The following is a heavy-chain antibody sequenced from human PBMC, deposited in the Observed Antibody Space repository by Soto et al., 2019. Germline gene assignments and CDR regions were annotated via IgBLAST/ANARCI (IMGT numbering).Heavy chain of an antibody. Sequence: ASVKVSCKASGYTFTMYSMHWVRQAPGQGLEWMGIINPSGGSTTYAQKFQGRVIMTRDTSTSTVYMELSSLRSEDTAVFYCAREGVIAASDYWGQGTPVTVSS. J-gene: IGHJ4*02. V-gene: IGHV1-46*01. CDR1: GYTFTMYS. D-gene: IGHD2-15*01. CDR2: INPSGGST. CDR3: AREGVIAASDY.